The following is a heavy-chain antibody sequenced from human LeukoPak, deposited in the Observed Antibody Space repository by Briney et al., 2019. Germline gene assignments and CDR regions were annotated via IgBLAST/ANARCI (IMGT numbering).Heavy chain of an antibody. CDR3: AKEGATVITPSYFPI. Sequence: PGGSLRLSCAASGFTFSNYDMSWVRQAPGKGLEWVSTISGSGGDTYYADSVEGRFTISRDNFKNTLYLQMNSLRDEDTAVYYCAKEGATVITPSYFPIWGQGTMVTVSS. CDR1: GFTFSNYD. V-gene: IGHV3-23*01. J-gene: IGHJ3*02. CDR2: ISGSGGDT. D-gene: IGHD4-23*01.